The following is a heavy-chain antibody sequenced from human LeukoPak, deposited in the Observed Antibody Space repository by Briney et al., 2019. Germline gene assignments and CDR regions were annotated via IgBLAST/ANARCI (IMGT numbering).Heavy chain of an antibody. V-gene: IGHV4-59*11. J-gene: IGHJ4*02. D-gene: IGHD1-26*01. CDR2: IYYSGST. Sequence: SETLSLTCTVSGGSISSHYWSWIRQPPGKGLEWIGYIYYSGSTNYNPSLKSRVTISVDTSKNQFSLKLSSVTAADTAVYCCAREYSGSYLDYWGQGTLVTVSS. CDR1: GGSISSHY. CDR3: AREYSGSYLDY.